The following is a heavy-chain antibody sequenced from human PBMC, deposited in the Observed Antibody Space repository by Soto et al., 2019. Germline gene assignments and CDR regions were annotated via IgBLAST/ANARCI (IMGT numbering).Heavy chain of an antibody. CDR1: GYTFTSYY. CDR3: ARGSGPMIEWH. CDR2: INAGNGNT. V-gene: IGHV1-3*01. J-gene: IGHJ4*02. D-gene: IGHD3-22*01. Sequence: VKVSCKASGYTFTSYYMHWVRQAPGQRLEWMGWINAGNGNTKYSQKFQGRVTITRDTSASTAYMELSSLRSEDTAVYYCARGSGPMIEWHWGQGTLVTVSS.